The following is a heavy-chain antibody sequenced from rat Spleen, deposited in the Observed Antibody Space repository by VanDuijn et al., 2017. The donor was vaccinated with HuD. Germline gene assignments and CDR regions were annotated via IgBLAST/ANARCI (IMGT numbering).Heavy chain of an antibody. V-gene: IGHV5-27*01. D-gene: IGHD1-6*01. CDR2: ISTGGGNT. CDR3: STAGSFTDYYFAGGFDY. CDR1: GFTFSNYY. Sequence: EVQLVESGGASVQPGRSLKLSCAASGFTFSNYYMAWVRQAPTKGLEWVAYISTGGGNTYYRDSVKGRFTVSRDNAKSTLYLQMDSLRSEDTATYYCSTAGSFTDYYFAGGFDYWGQGVMVTVSS. J-gene: IGHJ2*01.